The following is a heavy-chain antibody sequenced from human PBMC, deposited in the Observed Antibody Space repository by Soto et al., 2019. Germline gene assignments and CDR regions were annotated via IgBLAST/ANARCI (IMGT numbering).Heavy chain of an antibody. V-gene: IGHV1-46*01. J-gene: IGHJ3*02. CDR2: INPSGGST. Sequence: ASVKVSCKASGYTFTSYYMHWVRQAPGQGLEWMGIINPSGGSTSYAQKFQGRVTMTRDMSTSTVYMELSSLRSEDTAVYYCARGERIGYYGSGSYRDAFDIWGQGTMVTVSS. D-gene: IGHD3-10*01. CDR3: ARGERIGYYGSGSYRDAFDI. CDR1: GYTFTSYY.